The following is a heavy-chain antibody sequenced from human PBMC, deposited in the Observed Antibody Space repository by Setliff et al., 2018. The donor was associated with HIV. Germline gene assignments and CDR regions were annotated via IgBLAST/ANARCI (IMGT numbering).Heavy chain of an antibody. J-gene: IGHJ3*02. V-gene: IGHV1-2*02. CDR3: ARAIGITIFGVVRDAFDI. CDR1: GYTFTGYY. D-gene: IGHD3-3*01. Sequence: VSCKASGYTFTGYYMHWVRQAPGQGLEWMGWINPNSGGTNYAQKFQGRVTMTRDTSISTAYMELSRLRSDDTAVYYCARAIGITIFGVVRDAFDIWGQGTMVTVSS. CDR2: INPNSGGT.